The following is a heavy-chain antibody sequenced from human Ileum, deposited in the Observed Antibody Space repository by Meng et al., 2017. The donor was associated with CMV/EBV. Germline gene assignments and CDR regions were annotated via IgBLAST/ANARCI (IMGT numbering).Heavy chain of an antibody. D-gene: IGHD3-3*01. CDR3: ARVQRYDFWSGYYTFDY. J-gene: IGHJ4*02. CDR2: VNPSGGST. V-gene: IGHV1-46*01. CDR1: YTFPSYY. Sequence: YTFPSYYMHWVRQAPGPGLEWMGIVNPSGGSTSYAQKFQGRVTMTRDTSTSIVYMELSSLRSADTAVYYCARVQRYDFWSGYYTFDYWGQGTLVTVSS.